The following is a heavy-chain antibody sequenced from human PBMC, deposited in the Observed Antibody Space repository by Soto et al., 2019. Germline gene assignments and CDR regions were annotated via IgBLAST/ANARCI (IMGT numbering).Heavy chain of an antibody. D-gene: IGHD1-26*01. J-gene: IGHJ6*02. CDR1: GFTFTSSA. CDR2: IVVGSGNT. V-gene: IGHV1-58*02. CDR3: AADKWELLSSYYYGMDV. Sequence: SVKVSCKASGFTFTSSAMQWVRQARGQRLEWIGWIVVGSGNTNYAQKFQERVTITRDMSTSTAYMELSSLRSEDTAVYYCAADKWELLSSYYYGMDVWGQGTTDTVSS.